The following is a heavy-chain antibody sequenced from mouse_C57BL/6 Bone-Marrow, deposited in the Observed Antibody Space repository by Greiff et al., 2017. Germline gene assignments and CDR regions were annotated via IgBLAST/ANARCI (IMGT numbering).Heavy chain of an antibody. CDR2: ISDGGSYT. CDR1: GFTFSSYA. J-gene: IGHJ3*01. D-gene: IGHD1-1*01. Sequence: EVKLMESGGGLVKPGGSLKLSCAASGFTFSSYAMSWVRQTPDKRLEWVATISDGGSYTYYPDFVKGRFTISRDNAKNNLYLQMSHLKTENTAMYDCAREGNGGSRWGFAYWGQGTLVTVSA. V-gene: IGHV5-4*01. CDR3: AREGNGGSRWGFAY.